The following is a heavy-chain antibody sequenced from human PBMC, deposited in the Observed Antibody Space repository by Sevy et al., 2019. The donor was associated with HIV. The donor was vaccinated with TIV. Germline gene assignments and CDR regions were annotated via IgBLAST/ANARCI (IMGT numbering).Heavy chain of an antibody. CDR3: ARDLGEGPDSSGYPHYYYYYGMDV. Sequence: ASVKVSCKASGGTFSSYAISWVRQAPGQGLEWMGRIIPILGIANYAQKFQGRVTITADKSTSTAYMELSSLRSEDTAVYYGARDLGEGPDSSGYPHYYYYYGMDVWGQGTTVTVSS. J-gene: IGHJ6*02. CDR2: IIPILGIA. D-gene: IGHD3-22*01. CDR1: GGTFSSYA. V-gene: IGHV1-69*04.